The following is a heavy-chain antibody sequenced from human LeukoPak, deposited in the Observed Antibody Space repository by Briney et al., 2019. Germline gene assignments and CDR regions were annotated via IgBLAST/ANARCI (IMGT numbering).Heavy chain of an antibody. Sequence: GGSLRLSCAASGFTFSSYSMNWVRQAPGKGLEWVSYISSSGSTIYYADSVKGRFTISRDNAKNSLYLQMNSLRAEDTAVYYCARSFRLTYYYDSSGYPFDYWGQGTLVTVSS. D-gene: IGHD3-22*01. CDR2: ISSSGSTI. CDR3: ARSFRLTYYYDSSGYPFDY. V-gene: IGHV3-48*04. J-gene: IGHJ4*02. CDR1: GFTFSSYS.